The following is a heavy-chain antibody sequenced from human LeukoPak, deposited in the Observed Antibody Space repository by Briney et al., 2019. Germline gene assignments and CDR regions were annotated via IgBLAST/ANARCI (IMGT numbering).Heavy chain of an antibody. D-gene: IGHD2-15*01. V-gene: IGHV1-69*05. J-gene: IGHJ1*01. CDR1: GGTFSSYA. CDR2: IIPIFGTA. Sequence: SVKVSCKASGGTFSSYAISWVRQAPGQGLEWMGGIIPIFGTANYAHKFQGRVTIPTDESTSTAYMELSSLRSQDTAVYYCARGLLGYRHCQHWGEGTLVTVSS. CDR3: ARGLLGYRHCQH.